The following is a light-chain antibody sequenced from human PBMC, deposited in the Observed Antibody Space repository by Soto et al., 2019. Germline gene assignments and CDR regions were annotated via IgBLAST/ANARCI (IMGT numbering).Light chain of an antibody. CDR2: EVS. Sequence: QSVLTQPASVSGSPGQSITISCTGTSRDVGGYHYVSWYQQHPGKAPKLMIYEVSNRPSGVSTRFSGSKSGNTASLTISGLQAEDEADYYCSSYTYSSTLGVVFGGGTKLTVL. CDR1: SRDVGGYHY. CDR3: SSYTYSSTLGVV. J-gene: IGLJ2*01. V-gene: IGLV2-14*01.